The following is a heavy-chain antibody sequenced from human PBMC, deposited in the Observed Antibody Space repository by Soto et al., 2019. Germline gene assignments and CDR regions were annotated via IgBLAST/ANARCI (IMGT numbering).Heavy chain of an antibody. CDR3: AKFKGEVIANYYGDH. CDR2: ITNGGGGRR. J-gene: IGHJ4*02. Sequence: VQLLESGGGLVQPGGSLRLSCAASGFSFSGYAMSWVRQAPGKGLEWVSAITNGGGGRRDYADSVKGRFTISRDNSQNTLYLQMNSLRAEDTAVYYCAKFKGEVIANYYGDHWGQGTLVTVSS. CDR1: GFSFSGYA. D-gene: IGHD3-16*02. V-gene: IGHV3-23*01.